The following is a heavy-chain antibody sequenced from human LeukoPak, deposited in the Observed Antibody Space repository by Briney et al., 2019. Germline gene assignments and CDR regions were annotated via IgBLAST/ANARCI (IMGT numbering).Heavy chain of an antibody. V-gene: IGHV4-34*01. D-gene: IGHD3-10*01. CDR1: GGSFSGYY. J-gene: IGHJ4*02. CDR2: INHSGST. CDR3: AGAVGFQIDY. Sequence: SETLSLTRAVYGGSFSGYYWSWIRQPPGKGLEWIGEINHSGSTNYNPSLKSRVTISVDTSKNQFSLKLSSVTAADTAVYYCAGAVGFQIDYWGQGTLVTVSS.